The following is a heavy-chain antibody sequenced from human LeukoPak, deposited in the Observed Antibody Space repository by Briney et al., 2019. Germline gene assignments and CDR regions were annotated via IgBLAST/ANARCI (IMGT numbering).Heavy chain of an antibody. D-gene: IGHD6-19*01. J-gene: IGHJ4*02. CDR1: GDSVSSNSAA. V-gene: IGHV6-1*01. CDR2: TYYRSKWYN. Sequence: SQTLSLTCAISGDSVSSNSAAWNWIRQSSPRGLEWLGRTYYRSKWYNHYAVSVKSRITINPDTSKNQFSLQLNSVTPEDTAVYYCARSSGWIDYWGQGTLVTVSS. CDR3: ARSSGWIDY.